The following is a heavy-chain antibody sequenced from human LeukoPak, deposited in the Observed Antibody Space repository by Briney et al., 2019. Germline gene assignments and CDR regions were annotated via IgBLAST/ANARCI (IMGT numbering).Heavy chain of an antibody. J-gene: IGHJ4*02. D-gene: IGHD3-22*01. CDR2: ISGSGGST. Sequence: GGSLRLSCAASGFTFSSYAMSWVRQAPGMGLAWGSAISGSGGSTYYADSVKGRFTISRDTSKNTLYQQMNSLRAEDTAVYYYARGRYYDNSVYYYFDYWGQGTLVTVSS. CDR1: GFTFSSYA. CDR3: ARGRYYDNSVYYYFDY. V-gene: IGHV3-23*01.